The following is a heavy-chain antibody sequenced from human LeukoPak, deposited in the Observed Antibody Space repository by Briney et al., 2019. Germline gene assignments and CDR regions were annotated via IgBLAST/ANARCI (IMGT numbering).Heavy chain of an antibody. V-gene: IGHV1-18*01. CDR2: ISAYNGNT. CDR3: ARDFYGSGSYSRDYYYYGMDV. J-gene: IGHJ6*02. CDR1: GYTFTSYG. Sequence: GASVKVSCKASGYTFTSYGITWVRQAPGQGLEWMGWISAYNGNTNYAQKLQGRVTMTTDTSTSTAYMELSGLRSDDTAVYYCARDFYGSGSYSRDYYYYGMDVWGQGTTVTVSS. D-gene: IGHD3-10*01.